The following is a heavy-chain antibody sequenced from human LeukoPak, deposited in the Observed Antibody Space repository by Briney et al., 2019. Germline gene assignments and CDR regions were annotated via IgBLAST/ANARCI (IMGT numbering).Heavy chain of an antibody. CDR2: IYSGGST. V-gene: IGHV3-53*01. D-gene: IGHD4-17*01. CDR3: ARDDYGDYAIDY. Sequence: GGSLRLSCAASGFTFSSYAMSWVRQAPGKGLEWVSVIYSGGSTYYADSVKGRFTISRDNSKNTLYLQMNSLRAEDTAVYYCARDDYGDYAIDYWGQGTLVTVSS. J-gene: IGHJ4*02. CDR1: GFTFSSYA.